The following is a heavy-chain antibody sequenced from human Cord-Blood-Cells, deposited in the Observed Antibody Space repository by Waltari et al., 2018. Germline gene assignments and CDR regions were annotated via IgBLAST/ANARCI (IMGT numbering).Heavy chain of an antibody. D-gene: IGHD3-9*01. V-gene: IGHV4-34*01. J-gene: IGHJ5*02. CDR2: INHSGST. Sequence: QVQLQQWGAGLLKPPETLSLTCAVYGGSFSGCYWRWIRQPPGKGLEWIGEINHSGSTNSNPSLKSRVTISVDTSKNQFSLKLSSVTAADTAVYYCARGLTYYDILTGSNWFDPWGQGTLVTVSS. CDR3: ARGLTYYDILTGSNWFDP. CDR1: GGSFSGCY.